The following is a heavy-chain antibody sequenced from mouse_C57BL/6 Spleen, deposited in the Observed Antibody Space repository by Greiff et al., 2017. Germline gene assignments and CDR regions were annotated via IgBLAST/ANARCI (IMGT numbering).Heavy chain of an antibody. CDR3: ARAGYYGMDY. V-gene: IGHV1-82*01. Sequence: VQLQQSGPELVKPGASVKISCKASGYAFSSSWMNWVKQRPGKGLEWIGRIYPGDGDTNYNGKFKGKATLTADKSSSTAYMQLSSLTSVDSAVYFCARAGYYGMDYWGQGTSVTVSS. CDR2: IYPGDGDT. J-gene: IGHJ4*01. CDR1: GYAFSSSW.